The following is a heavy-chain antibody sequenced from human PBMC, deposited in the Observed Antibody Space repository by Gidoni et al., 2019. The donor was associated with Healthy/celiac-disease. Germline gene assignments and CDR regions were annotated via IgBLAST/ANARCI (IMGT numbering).Heavy chain of an antibody. J-gene: IGHJ4*02. Sequence: QVQLVQSGAEVKKPGSSVKVSCKASGGTFLSYDISWGRQAPGQGLEWMGGIIPIFGTANYAQKFQGRVTITADESTSTAYMALSSLRSEDTAVYYCASGDKTGGHFDYWGQGTLVTVSS. CDR2: IIPIFGTA. CDR3: ASGDKTGGHFDY. V-gene: IGHV1-69*01. CDR1: GGTFLSYD. D-gene: IGHD7-27*01.